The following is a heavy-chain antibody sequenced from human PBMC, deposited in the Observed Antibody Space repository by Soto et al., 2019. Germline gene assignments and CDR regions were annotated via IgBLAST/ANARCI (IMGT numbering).Heavy chain of an antibody. J-gene: IGHJ1*01. Sequence: QVQLQESGPGLVKPSQTLSLTCTVSGGSVSGGVYYWNWIRQHPEKGLEWIGYIYYSGSTYYNPSLRCGVTISADTSKNQFSLKLSSVTVADTAVYYCARSSVAGAGYFQHWGQGTQVIVSS. V-gene: IGHV4-31*03. CDR3: ARSSVAGAGYFQH. CDR2: IYYSGST. CDR1: GGSVSGGVYY. D-gene: IGHD6-19*01.